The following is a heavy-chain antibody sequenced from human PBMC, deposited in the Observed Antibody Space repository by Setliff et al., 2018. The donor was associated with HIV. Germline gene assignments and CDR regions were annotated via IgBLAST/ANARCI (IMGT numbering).Heavy chain of an antibody. CDR2: ISTYNGNT. V-gene: IGHV1-18*01. CDR3: ARKYTGGPLDY. D-gene: IGHD6-19*01. J-gene: IGHJ4*02. Sequence: ASVKVSCKASGYTFTSYEINWVRQATGQGLEWMGWISTYNGNTHYAQKLQGRVTMTTDTSTSTAYMELRSLRSDDTAMYYCARKYTGGPLDYWGQGTLVTVSS. CDR1: GYTFTSYE.